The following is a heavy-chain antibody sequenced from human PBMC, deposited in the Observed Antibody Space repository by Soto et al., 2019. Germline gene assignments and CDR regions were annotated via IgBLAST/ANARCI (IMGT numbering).Heavy chain of an antibody. CDR1: GGSISSYY. Sequence: SETLSLTCTVSGGSISSYYWSWIRQPAGKGLEWIGRIYTSGSTNYNPSLKSRVTMSVDTSKNQFSLKLSYVPAADTAVYYCARDETVAGWVFPFDYWGQGNLGTVSS. CDR2: IYTSGST. J-gene: IGHJ4*02. D-gene: IGHD6-19*01. V-gene: IGHV4-4*07. CDR3: ARDETVAGWVFPFDY.